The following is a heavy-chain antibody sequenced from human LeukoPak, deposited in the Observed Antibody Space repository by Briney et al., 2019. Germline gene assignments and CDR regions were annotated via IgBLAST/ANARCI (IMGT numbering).Heavy chain of an antibody. J-gene: IGHJ4*02. CDR1: GFSLSTRGVG. D-gene: IGHD3-16*02. CDR3: AHMGYDYVWGNYRYPGIFYFDY. Sequence: SGPTLVNPTQTLTLTCTFSGFSLSTRGVGVGWIRQPPGKALEWLALIYWDDDKRYSPSLKSRLTITKDTSKNQVVLTMTNMDPVDTATYYCAHMGYDYVWGNYRYPGIFYFDYWGQGTLVTVSS. V-gene: IGHV2-5*02. CDR2: IYWDDDK.